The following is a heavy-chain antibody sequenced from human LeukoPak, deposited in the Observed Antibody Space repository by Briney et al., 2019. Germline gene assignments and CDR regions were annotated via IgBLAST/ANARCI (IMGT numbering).Heavy chain of an antibody. V-gene: IGHV1-2*02. CDR2: ITPGGGT. Sequence: GASVKVSCKASGCTFSSYAMHWVRQAPGQGLEWMGWITPGGGTNYPQKFQGRVAITWDTSITTAYMDLSRLTSDDTAVYYCARDRYGDGFAHFDYWGQGALVTVSS. CDR3: ARDRYGDGFAHFDY. CDR1: GCTFSSYA. D-gene: IGHD5-24*01. J-gene: IGHJ4*02.